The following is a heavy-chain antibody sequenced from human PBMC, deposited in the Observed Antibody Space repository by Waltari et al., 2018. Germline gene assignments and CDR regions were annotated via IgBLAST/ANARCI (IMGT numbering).Heavy chain of an antibody. Sequence: EVQLVESGGGLVQHGGSLRLSCAASGFPFSSYSMNWVRQAPGKGLEWVSYISSSSSTIYYADSVKGRFTISRDNAKNSLYLQMNSLRAEDTAVYYCARDRNYYGSRFDYWGQGTLVTVSS. CDR1: GFPFSSYS. D-gene: IGHD3-10*01. V-gene: IGHV3-48*04. J-gene: IGHJ4*02. CDR3: ARDRNYYGSRFDY. CDR2: ISSSSSTI.